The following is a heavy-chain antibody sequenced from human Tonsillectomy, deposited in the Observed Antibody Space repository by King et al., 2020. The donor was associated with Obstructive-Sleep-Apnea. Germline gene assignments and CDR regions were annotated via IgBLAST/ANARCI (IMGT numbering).Heavy chain of an antibody. J-gene: IGHJ1*01. Sequence: VQLVESGGGLVQPGGSLRLSCAASGFSFSNYAMNLVRQAPGKGLEWVSAIIGSGGSTVYAVSVKGRFTISRGNSKNTLYLQMNSLRAEETAVYFCAKDLTEQYFQHWGQGTLVTVSS. CDR2: IIGSGGST. V-gene: IGHV3-23*04. CDR3: AKDLTEQYFQH. CDR1: GFSFSNYA.